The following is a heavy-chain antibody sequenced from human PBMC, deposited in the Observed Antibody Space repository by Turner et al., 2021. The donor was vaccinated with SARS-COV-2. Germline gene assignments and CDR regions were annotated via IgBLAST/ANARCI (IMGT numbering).Heavy chain of an antibody. V-gene: IGHV3-33*01. D-gene: IGHD6-19*01. CDR2: IWYDGSNT. CDR3: ARDKGEGSSGWLIPSESYYFDY. Sequence: QVQLVGSGGGVVQPGRSLRLSCAASGFTFSSYGMHWVRQAPGKGLEWVAIIWYDGSNTYYADSVKGRFTISRDNSKNTLYLKMNSLRAEDTAVYYCARDKGEGSSGWLIPSESYYFDYWGQGTLVTVSS. CDR1: GFTFSSYG. J-gene: IGHJ4*02.